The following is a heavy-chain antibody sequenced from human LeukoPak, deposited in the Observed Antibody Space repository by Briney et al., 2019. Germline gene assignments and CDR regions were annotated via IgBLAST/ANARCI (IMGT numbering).Heavy chain of an antibody. D-gene: IGHD2-15*01. CDR1: GGSISSYY. V-gene: IGHV4-34*01. Sequence: SETLSLTCTVSGGSISSYYWSWIRQPPGKGLEWIGEINHSGSTSYNPSFKSRVTISVDTSKNQFSLKLSSVTAADTAVYYCARGGGGGDYWGQGTLVTVSS. CDR2: INHSGST. CDR3: ARGGGGGDY. J-gene: IGHJ4*02.